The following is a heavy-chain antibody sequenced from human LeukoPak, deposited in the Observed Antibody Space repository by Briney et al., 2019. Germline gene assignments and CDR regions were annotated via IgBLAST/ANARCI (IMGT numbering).Heavy chain of an antibody. CDR1: GFTFSSYA. Sequence: GGSLRLSCAASGFTFSSYAMHWVRQAPGKGLEGVAVISYDGSNKYYADSVKGRFTISRDNSKNTLYLQMNSLRAEDTAVYYCARPCFAEGGGSCYATDYWGQGTLVTVSS. V-gene: IGHV3-30-3*01. D-gene: IGHD2-15*01. CDR3: ARPCFAEGGGSCYATDY. J-gene: IGHJ4*02. CDR2: ISYDGSNK.